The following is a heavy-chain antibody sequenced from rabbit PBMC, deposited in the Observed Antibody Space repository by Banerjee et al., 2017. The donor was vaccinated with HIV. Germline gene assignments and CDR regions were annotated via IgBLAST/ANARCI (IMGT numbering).Heavy chain of an antibody. CDR2: IVAGSDGMT. J-gene: IGHJ4*01. D-gene: IGHD4-1*01. V-gene: IGHV1S45*01. CDR3: ARDLAGVIGWNFNL. CDR1: GFSSSNNYY. Sequence: QEQLVESGGGLVQPEGSRPLTCTAAGFSSSNNYYYLCWVRQAPRKGLEWIGCIVAGSDGMTYYATWAKGRFTISKTSSTTVTLQMTSLTAADTATYFCARDLAGVIGWNFNLWGPGTLVTVS.